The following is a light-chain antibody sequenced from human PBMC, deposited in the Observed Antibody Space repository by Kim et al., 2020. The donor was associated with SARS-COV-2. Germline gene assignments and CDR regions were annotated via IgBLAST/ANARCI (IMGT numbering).Light chain of an antibody. V-gene: IGKV3-15*01. CDR3: QQYNDWHT. Sequence: RSVTPGERATLSGRASQSVSSNLVWYQQKPGQAPRLLIYAASTRASGIPARFSGSGSGTEFTLTINSLQSEDFALYYCQQYNDWHTFGQGTKLEI. CDR1: QSVSSN. CDR2: AAS. J-gene: IGKJ2*01.